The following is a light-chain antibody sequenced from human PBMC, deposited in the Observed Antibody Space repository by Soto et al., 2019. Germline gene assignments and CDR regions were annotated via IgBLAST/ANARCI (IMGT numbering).Light chain of an antibody. Sequence: EIVLTQSPGTLSLSPGERATLSCRASQSVNSNYLAWYQQKPGQAPRLLVYGASSRATVIPDRFSGSGSGTDFTLTISRLEPEDFAVYYCQQYDSSPPITFGQGTRLEIK. CDR1: QSVNSNY. CDR3: QQYDSSPPIT. CDR2: GAS. J-gene: IGKJ5*01. V-gene: IGKV3-20*01.